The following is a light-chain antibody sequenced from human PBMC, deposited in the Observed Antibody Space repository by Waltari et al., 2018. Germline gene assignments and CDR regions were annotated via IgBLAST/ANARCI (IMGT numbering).Light chain of an antibody. J-gene: IGLJ2*01. Sequence: QSVLTQPPSVSAAPGQPVTISCSGSASNIGNSYVSWYQQFPGAAPKVLIYGNDKRTTGIPDRFSGSKSGTSATLDITGLQTGDEADYYCGTWDNTLSAVFGGGTKVTVL. CDR3: GTWDNTLSAV. CDR2: GND. CDR1: ASNIGNSY. V-gene: IGLV1-51*02.